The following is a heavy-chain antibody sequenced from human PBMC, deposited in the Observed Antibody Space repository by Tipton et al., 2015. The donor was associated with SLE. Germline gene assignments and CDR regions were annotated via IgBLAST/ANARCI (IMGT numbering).Heavy chain of an antibody. J-gene: IGHJ6*02. Sequence: QLVQSGAEMEKPGESLRISCKVSGYNFVTYWIAWVRQMPGKGLEGMGIIDPNDSDARYSPSFEGQVTISADKSISTAYLQWSTLRASDTAMYYCARLPVPQGGMDVWGQGTTVTVSS. CDR1: GYNFVTYW. CDR2: IDPNDSDA. CDR3: ARLPVPQGGMDV. V-gene: IGHV5-51*03.